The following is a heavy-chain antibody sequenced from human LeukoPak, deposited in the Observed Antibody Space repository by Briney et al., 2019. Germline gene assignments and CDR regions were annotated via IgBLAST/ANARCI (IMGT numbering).Heavy chain of an antibody. J-gene: IGHJ6*03. CDR2: MNPNSGNT. CDR1: GYTFTSYD. CDR3: ARLKKEPGVIQLWVAYYYYYMDV. V-gene: IGHV1-8*03. D-gene: IGHD5-18*01. Sequence: ASVKVSCKASGYTFTSYDINWVRQATGQGLEWVGWMNPNSGNTGYAQKFQGRVTITRNTSISTAYMELSSLRSEDTAVYYCARLKKEPGVIQLWVAYYYYYMDVWGKGTTVTVSS.